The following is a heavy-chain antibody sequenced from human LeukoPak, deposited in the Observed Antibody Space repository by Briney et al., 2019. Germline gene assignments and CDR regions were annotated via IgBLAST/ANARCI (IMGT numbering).Heavy chain of an antibody. J-gene: IGHJ4*02. CDR3: ARDLGFGYFDY. V-gene: IGHV4-34*01. D-gene: IGHD3-16*01. Sequence: PSETLSLTCAVYGGSFSGYYWSWIRQPPGKGLEWIGEINHSGSTNYNPSLKSRVTISVHTSKTQFSLKLSSVTAADTAVYYCARDLGFGYFDYWGQGTLVTVSS. CDR2: INHSGST. CDR1: GGSFSGYY.